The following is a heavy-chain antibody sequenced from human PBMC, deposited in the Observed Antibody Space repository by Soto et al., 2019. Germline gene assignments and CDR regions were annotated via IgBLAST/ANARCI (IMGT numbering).Heavy chain of an antibody. Sequence: GGSLRLSCAASGFTVSSNYMSWVRQAPGKGPEWVSVIYSGGSTYYADSVKGRFTISRDNSKNTLYLQMNSLRAEDTAVYYCARDQGYSSGWVDYWGQGTLVTVSS. J-gene: IGHJ4*02. CDR3: ARDQGYSSGWVDY. D-gene: IGHD6-19*01. V-gene: IGHV3-53*01. CDR1: GFTVSSNY. CDR2: IYSGGST.